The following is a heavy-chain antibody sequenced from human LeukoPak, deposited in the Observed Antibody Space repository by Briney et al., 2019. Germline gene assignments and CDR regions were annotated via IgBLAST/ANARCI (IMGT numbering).Heavy chain of an antibody. Sequence: GGSLRLSCAASGFTFSSYAMSWVRQAPGKGLEWVSAISGSGGSTYYADSVKGRFTISRDNSKNTLYLQMNSLRAEDTAVYYCAKDRVSVYHYDSSGYYYFDYWGQGTLVTVSS. J-gene: IGHJ4*02. CDR1: GFTFSSYA. CDR3: AKDRVSVYHYDSSGYYYFDY. CDR2: ISGSGGST. V-gene: IGHV3-23*01. D-gene: IGHD3-22*01.